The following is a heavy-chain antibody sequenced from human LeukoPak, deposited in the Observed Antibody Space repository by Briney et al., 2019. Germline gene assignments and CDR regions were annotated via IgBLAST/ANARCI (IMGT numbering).Heavy chain of an antibody. Sequence: MPSETLSLTCTVSGGSISSGGYYWSWIRQHPGKGLEWIGYIYYSGSTYYNPSLKSRVTISVDTSKNQFSLKPSSVTAADTAVYYCARDGGMRILDYWGQGTLVTVSS. V-gene: IGHV4-31*03. D-gene: IGHD3-16*01. CDR3: ARDGGMRILDY. CDR1: GGSISSGGYY. J-gene: IGHJ4*02. CDR2: IYYSGST.